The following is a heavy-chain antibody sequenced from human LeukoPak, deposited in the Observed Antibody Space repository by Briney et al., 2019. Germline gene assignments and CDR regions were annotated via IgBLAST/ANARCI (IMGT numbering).Heavy chain of an antibody. CDR3: AKAETRRLRYFDWLSPRPYYYYGMDV. Sequence: PGGSLRLSCAASGFTFSSYAMSWVRQAPGKGLEWVSVISGSGGSTYYADSVKGRFTISRDNSKNTLYLQMNSLRAEDTAVYYCAKAETRRLRYFDWLSPRPYYYYGMDVWGQGTTVTVSS. D-gene: IGHD3-9*01. CDR1: GFTFSSYA. CDR2: ISGSGGST. V-gene: IGHV3-23*01. J-gene: IGHJ6*02.